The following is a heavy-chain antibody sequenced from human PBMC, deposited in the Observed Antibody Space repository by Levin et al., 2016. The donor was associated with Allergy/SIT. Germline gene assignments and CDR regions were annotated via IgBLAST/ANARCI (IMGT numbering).Heavy chain of an antibody. CDR3: ARRMADSSSSLGGRLVGYYYYYMDV. V-gene: IGHV5-51*01. CDR2: IYPGDSDT. Sequence: GESLKISCKGSGYSFTSYWIGWVRQMPGKGLEWMGIIYPGDSDTRYSPSFQGQVTISADKSISTAYLQWSSLKASDTAMYYCARRMADSSSSLGGRLVGYYYYYMDVWGKGTTVTVSS. D-gene: IGHD6-6*01. CDR1: GYSFTSYW. J-gene: IGHJ6*03.